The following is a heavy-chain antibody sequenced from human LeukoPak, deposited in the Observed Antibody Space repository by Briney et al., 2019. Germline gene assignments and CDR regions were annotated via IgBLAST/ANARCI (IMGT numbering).Heavy chain of an antibody. J-gene: IGHJ4*02. CDR2: ISYDGSNK. D-gene: IGHD3-9*01. Sequence: GRSLRLSCAASGFTFSSYGMHWVRQAPGKGLEWVAVISYDGSNKYYADSVKGRFTISRDNSKNTLYLQMNSLRAEDTAVYYCAKDTYYDILTGYGPADYWGQGTLVTVSS. CDR3: AKDTYYDILTGYGPADY. CDR1: GFTFSSYG. V-gene: IGHV3-30*18.